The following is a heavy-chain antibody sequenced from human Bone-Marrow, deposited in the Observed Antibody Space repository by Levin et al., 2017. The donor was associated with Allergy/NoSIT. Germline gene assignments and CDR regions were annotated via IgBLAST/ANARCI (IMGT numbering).Heavy chain of an antibody. V-gene: IGHV3-15*07. Sequence: LSLTCVVSGFNFTNAWMTWVRQAPGKGLEWVGRIKSQTDGGAIDYAAPVKARFTISRDDSKNTLYLHMDSLKAEDTAVYYCLSPSNFYWGHGTLVTVS. CDR2: IKSQTDGGAI. J-gene: IGHJ4*01. CDR1: GFNFTNAW. D-gene: IGHD2-2*01. CDR3: LSPSNFY.